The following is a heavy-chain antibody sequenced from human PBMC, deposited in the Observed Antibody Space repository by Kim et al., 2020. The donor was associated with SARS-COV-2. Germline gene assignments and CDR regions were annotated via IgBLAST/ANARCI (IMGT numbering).Heavy chain of an antibody. J-gene: IGHJ4*02. CDR3: ARAPGSSSGSPLWY. D-gene: IGHD6-19*01. CDR2: ISTSNGNT. CDR1: GYTFTASG. V-gene: IGHV1-18*01. Sequence: ASVKVSCKASGYTFTASGIDWVRQAPGQGLEWMGWISTSNGNTNYAHRIQGRVTMTTDTSTSTAYMELRNLRSDDTAVYYCARAPGSSSGSPLWYWSQGTLVAGTS.